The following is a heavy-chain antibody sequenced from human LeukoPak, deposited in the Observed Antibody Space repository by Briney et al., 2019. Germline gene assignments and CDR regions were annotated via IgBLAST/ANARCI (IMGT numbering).Heavy chain of an antibody. CDR1: GFTFTSSA. Sequence: GASVKVSCKASGFTFTSSAVQWVRQARGQRLEWIGWIVVGSGNTNYAQKFQGRVTMTEDTSTDTAYMELSSLRSEDTAVYYCATALLEFRNAFDIWGQGTMVTVSS. J-gene: IGHJ3*02. CDR3: ATALLEFRNAFDI. V-gene: IGHV1-58*01. CDR2: IVVGSGNT. D-gene: IGHD2-15*01.